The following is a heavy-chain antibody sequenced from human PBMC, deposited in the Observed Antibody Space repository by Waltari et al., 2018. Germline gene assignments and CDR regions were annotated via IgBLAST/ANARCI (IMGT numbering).Heavy chain of an antibody. CDR3: ASGRGVESWYGPIHGY. J-gene: IGHJ4*02. V-gene: IGHV3-7*01. D-gene: IGHD6-13*01. Sequence: EVQLVESGGGLVQPGGSLRLSCAAYGFTFSSCGMSWVRQPPGKGLEWVANIKQDGSEKYYVDSVKGRFTISRDNAKNSLYLQMNSLRAEDTAVYYCASGRGVESWYGPIHGYWGQGTLVTVSS. CDR2: IKQDGSEK. CDR1: GFTFSSCG.